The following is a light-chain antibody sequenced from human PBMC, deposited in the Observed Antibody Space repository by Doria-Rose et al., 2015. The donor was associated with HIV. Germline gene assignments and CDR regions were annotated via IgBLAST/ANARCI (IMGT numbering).Light chain of an antibody. CDR1: SSNIGAGFD. Sequence: LTQSPSVSGAPGQRVAISCTGSSSNIGAGFDVNWYQQFPGTAPKLLIHGNTNRPSGVPDRFSGPKSGTSASLAISGLRAEDEADYYCQSYDSRLSVYVFGTGTKVTVL. CDR3: QSYDSRLSVYV. CDR2: GNT. V-gene: IGLV1-40*01. J-gene: IGLJ1*01.